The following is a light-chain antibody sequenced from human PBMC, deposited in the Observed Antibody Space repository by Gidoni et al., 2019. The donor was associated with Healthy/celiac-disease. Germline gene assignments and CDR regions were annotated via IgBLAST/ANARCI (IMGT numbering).Light chain of an antibody. CDR2: DAA. CDR1: QSVSSY. Sequence: IVLTQSPATLSLSPGERATLSCRASQSVSSYLAWYQQKPGQAPRLLIYDAANRATGIPARFSGSGSGTDFTRTISSLEPEDFAVYYCQQRSNWRTFGQGTKLEIK. J-gene: IGKJ2*01. CDR3: QQRSNWRT. V-gene: IGKV3-11*01.